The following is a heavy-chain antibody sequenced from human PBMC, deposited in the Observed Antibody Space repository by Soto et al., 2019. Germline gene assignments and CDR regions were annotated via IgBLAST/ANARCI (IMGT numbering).Heavy chain of an antibody. CDR1: GFAFNTYS. Sequence: EVQLVESGGGLVKPGGSLRLSCTASGFAFNTYSMNWVRQATGKGLEWVSSIKEDSTYIYYADSLRGRITISRDNDKVSLFLQMHSLRPDDTAVYYFVRDLVRYHRSGYMDLWGEGATVTVSS. V-gene: IGHV3-21*02. J-gene: IGHJ6*03. CDR3: VRDLVRYHRSGYMDL. D-gene: IGHD2-8*01. CDR2: IKEDSTYI.